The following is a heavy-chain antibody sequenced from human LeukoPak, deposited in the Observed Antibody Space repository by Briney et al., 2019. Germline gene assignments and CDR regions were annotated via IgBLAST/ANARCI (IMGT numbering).Heavy chain of an antibody. V-gene: IGHV3-43*02. CDR3: AKENPPGDYGFDS. CDR1: GFTFGDYA. Sequence: GGSLRLSCAASGFTFGDYAMHWVRQPPGKGLEWLSLITGEGDITYHADSVKGRFTISRDNNENSLYLQMNSLRTEDTALYYCAKENPPGDYGFDSWGQGTLVIVS. J-gene: IGHJ4*02. D-gene: IGHD4-17*01. CDR2: ITGEGDIT.